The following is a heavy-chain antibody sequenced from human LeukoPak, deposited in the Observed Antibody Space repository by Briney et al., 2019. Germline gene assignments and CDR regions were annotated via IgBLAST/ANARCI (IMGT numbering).Heavy chain of an antibody. CDR3: ARVMVRGVRRPHFNWFDP. CDR2: INHIGST. CDR1: GGSFSGYN. J-gene: IGHJ5*02. D-gene: IGHD3-10*01. V-gene: IGHV4-34*01. Sequence: SSETLSLTCAVYGGSFSGYNWSWIRQPPGKGLEWIGEINHIGSTNYNPSLKSRVTISVDTSKNQFSLKLTSVTVADTAVYYCARVMVRGVRRPHFNWFDPWGQGTLVTVSS.